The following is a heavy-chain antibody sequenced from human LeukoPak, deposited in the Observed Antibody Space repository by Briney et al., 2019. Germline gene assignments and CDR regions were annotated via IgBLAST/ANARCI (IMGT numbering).Heavy chain of an antibody. D-gene: IGHD5-18*01. J-gene: IGHJ4*02. CDR3: AKEWREPGYGGFDY. CDR2: IWYNGSNK. Sequence: PGGSLRLSCAASGFTFSSYGMHWVRQAPGKGLEWVAVIWYNGSNKYYADSVKGRFTISRDNSKNTLYLQMNSLRAEDTAVYYCAKEWREPGYGGFDYWGQGTLVTVSS. V-gene: IGHV3-33*06. CDR1: GFTFSSYG.